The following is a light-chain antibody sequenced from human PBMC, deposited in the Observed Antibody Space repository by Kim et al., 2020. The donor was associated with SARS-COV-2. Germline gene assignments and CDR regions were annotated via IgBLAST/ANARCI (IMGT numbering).Light chain of an antibody. CDR3: QQRRDWPLT. CDR1: QYIGDW. J-gene: IGKJ4*01. Sequence: PGETATLSCRASQYIGDWLVWYQQRPGQAPRLLICDASNRAPGIPARVSGSGSGTDFTLTIRSLEPEDLGVYYCQQRRDWPLTFGGGTKVDIK. CDR2: DAS. V-gene: IGKV3-11*01.